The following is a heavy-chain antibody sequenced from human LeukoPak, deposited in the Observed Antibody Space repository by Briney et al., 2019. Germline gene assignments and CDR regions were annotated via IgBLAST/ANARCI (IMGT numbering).Heavy chain of an antibody. J-gene: IGHJ5*02. CDR1: GFTFSSYG. Sequence: GGSLRLSCAASGFTFSSYGMHWVRQAPGKGLEWVSSISSSSYIYYADSVKGRFTISRDNAKNSLYLQMNSLRAEDTAVYYCARVDDILTGYSWFDPWGQGTLVTVSS. CDR3: ARVDDILTGYSWFDP. V-gene: IGHV3-21*01. D-gene: IGHD3-9*01. CDR2: ISSSSYI.